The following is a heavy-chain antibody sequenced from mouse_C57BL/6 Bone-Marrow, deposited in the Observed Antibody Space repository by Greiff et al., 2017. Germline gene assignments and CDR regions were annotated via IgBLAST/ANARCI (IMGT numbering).Heavy chain of an antibody. Sequence: EVKLMESGPGLVKPSQSLSLTCSVTGYSITSGYYWNWIRQFPGNKLEWMGYISYDGSNNYNPSLKNRISITRDTSKNQFFLKLNSVTTEDTATYYCARDYYSKPAWFAYWGQGTLVTVSA. CDR1: GYSITSGYY. V-gene: IGHV3-6*01. CDR2: ISYDGSN. J-gene: IGHJ3*01. D-gene: IGHD2-5*01. CDR3: ARDYYSKPAWFAY.